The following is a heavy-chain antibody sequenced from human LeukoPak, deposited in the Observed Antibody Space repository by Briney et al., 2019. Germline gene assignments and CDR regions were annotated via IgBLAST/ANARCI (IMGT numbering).Heavy chain of an antibody. D-gene: IGHD3-9*01. CDR1: GFTFSSYA. Sequence: GGSLRLSCAASGFTFSSYAMHWVRQAPGKGLEWVAVISYDGSNKYYADSVKGRFTISRDNSKNTLYLQMSSLRAEDTAVYYCAALGGYYDILTGYYQGKNWFDPWGQGTLVTVSS. CDR2: ISYDGSNK. J-gene: IGHJ5*02. V-gene: IGHV3-30*14. CDR3: AALGGYYDILTGYYQGKNWFDP.